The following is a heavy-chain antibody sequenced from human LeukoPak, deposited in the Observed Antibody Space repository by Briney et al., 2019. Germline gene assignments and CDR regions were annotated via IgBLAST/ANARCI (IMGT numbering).Heavy chain of an antibody. J-gene: IGHJ5*02. CDR2: IYYSGST. V-gene: IGHV4-59*01. CDR3: ARVSPITMVRGPQTGDWFDP. D-gene: IGHD3-10*01. Sequence: SETLSLTCTVSGGSISSYYWSWIRQPPGKGLEWIGYIYYSGSTNYNPSLKSRVTIPVDTSKNQFSLKLSSVTAADTAVYYCARVSPITMVRGPQTGDWFDPWGQGTLVTVSS. CDR1: GGSISSYY.